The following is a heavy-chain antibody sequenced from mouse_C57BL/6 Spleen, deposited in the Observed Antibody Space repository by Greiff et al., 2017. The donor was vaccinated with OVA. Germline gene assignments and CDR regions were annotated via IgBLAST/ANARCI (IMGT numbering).Heavy chain of an antibody. CDR2: IYPGSGST. CDR3: ARPYCYGSSSYWYFDV. CDR1: GYTFTSYW. V-gene: IGHV1-55*01. D-gene: IGHD1-1*01. Sequence: QVQLQQPGAELVKPGASVKMSCKASGYTFTSYWITWVKQRPGQGLEWIGDIYPGSGSTNYNEKFKSKATLTVDTSSSTAYMQLSSLTSEDSAVYYCARPYCYGSSSYWYFDVWGTGTTVTVSS. J-gene: IGHJ1*03.